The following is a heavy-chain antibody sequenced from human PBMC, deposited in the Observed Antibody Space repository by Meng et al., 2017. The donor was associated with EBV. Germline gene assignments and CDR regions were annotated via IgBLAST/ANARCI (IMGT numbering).Heavy chain of an antibody. Sequence: QGQLVQSGGGVKKPGASVKVSCKASGYTFTGYYMHWVRQAPGQGLEWMGRINPNSGGTNYAQKFQGRVTMTRDTSISTAYMELSRLRSDDTAVYYCAKGADLAAAGTFWFDPWGQGTLVTVSS. CDR1: GYTFTGYY. CDR2: INPNSGGT. J-gene: IGHJ5*02. CDR3: AKGADLAAAGTFWFDP. V-gene: IGHV1-2*06. D-gene: IGHD6-13*01.